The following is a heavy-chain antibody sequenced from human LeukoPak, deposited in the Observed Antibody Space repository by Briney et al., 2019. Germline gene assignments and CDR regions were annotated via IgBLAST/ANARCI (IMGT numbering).Heavy chain of an antibody. CDR3: ASLRSGYTSRWYTDY. D-gene: IGHD6-13*01. CDR2: INVYNGNT. Sequence: ASVKVSCKASGYTFSNYGISWVRQAPGQGLEWMGWINVYNGNTNYAQKLQGRVTMTTDTSTSTAYMELRSLRSDDTAIYYCASLRSGYTSRWYTDYWGQGTLVTVSS. CDR1: GYTFSNYG. J-gene: IGHJ4*02. V-gene: IGHV1-18*01.